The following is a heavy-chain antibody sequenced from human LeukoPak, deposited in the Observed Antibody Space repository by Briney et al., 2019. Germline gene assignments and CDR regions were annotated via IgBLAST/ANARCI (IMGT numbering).Heavy chain of an antibody. CDR3: ARDRVPAANFPMYYYYYMDV. V-gene: IGHV3-33*01. D-gene: IGHD2-2*01. J-gene: IGHJ6*03. CDR1: GFTFSSYG. Sequence: GGSLRLSCAASGFTFSSYGMHWVRQAPGKGLEWVAVIWYDGSNKYYADSVKGRFTISRDNSKNTLYLQMNSLRAEDTAVYYCARDRVPAANFPMYYYYYMDVWGKGTTVTVSS. CDR2: IWYDGSNK.